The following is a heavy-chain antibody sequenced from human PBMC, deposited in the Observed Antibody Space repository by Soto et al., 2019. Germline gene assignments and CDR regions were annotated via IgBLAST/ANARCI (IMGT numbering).Heavy chain of an antibody. CDR3: ASRAGGPEWELLRPRKTA. V-gene: IGHV4-4*02. Sequence: QVQLQESGPGLVKPSGTLSLTCAVSGGSISSSNWWSWVRQPPGMGLEWIGEIYHSGSTNYNPSLKSRVTISVDKSKNQFSLKLSSVTAADTAVYYCASRAGGPEWELLRPRKTAWGQGTLVTVSS. CDR1: GGSISSSNW. J-gene: IGHJ5*02. CDR2: IYHSGST. D-gene: IGHD1-26*01.